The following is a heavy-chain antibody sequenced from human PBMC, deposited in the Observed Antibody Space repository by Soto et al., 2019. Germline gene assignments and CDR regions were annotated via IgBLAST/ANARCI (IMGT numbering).Heavy chain of an antibody. CDR3: ARDRGTVEVPPAIGWFAP. CDR2: IWHDGSNK. CDR1: GFTSSSYG. Sequence: GGSLRLSCAASGFTSSSYGMHWVRQPPGEGLEWVAVIWHDGSNKLYADSVKGRFTISRDNSKNTLYLQMNSLRVEDTAVYYCARDRGTVEVPPAIGWFAPWGQGTLVTVSS. J-gene: IGHJ5*02. V-gene: IGHV3-33*01. D-gene: IGHD2-2*02.